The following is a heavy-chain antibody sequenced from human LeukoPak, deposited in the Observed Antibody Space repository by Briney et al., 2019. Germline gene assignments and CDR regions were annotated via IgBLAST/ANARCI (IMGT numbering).Heavy chain of an antibody. V-gene: IGHV2-5*02. D-gene: IGHD3-22*01. CDR3: ARMVNYYDSSGYRQGPFDY. CDR2: IYWDDDK. Sequence: SGPTLVKPTQTLTLTCTFSGFSLSTSGVGVGWIRQPPGKALEWLALIYWDDDKRYSPSLKNRLTITKDTSKNQVVLTMTNMDPVDTATYYCARMVNYYDSSGYRQGPFDYWGQGTLVTVSS. J-gene: IGHJ4*02. CDR1: GFSLSTSGVG.